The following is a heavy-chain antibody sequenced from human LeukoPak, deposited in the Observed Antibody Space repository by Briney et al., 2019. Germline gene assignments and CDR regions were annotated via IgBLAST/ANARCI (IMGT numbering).Heavy chain of an antibody. CDR3: AADPDYYYDSSGPPGGY. CDR2: IVVGSGNT. CDR1: GFTFTSSA. J-gene: IGHJ4*02. D-gene: IGHD3-22*01. V-gene: IGHV1-58*02. Sequence: GTSVKVSCKASGFTFTSSAMQWVRQARGQRLEWRGWIVVGSGNTNYAQKFQERVTITRDMSTSTAYMELSSLRSEDTAVYYCAADPDYYYDSSGPPGGYWGQGTLVTVSS.